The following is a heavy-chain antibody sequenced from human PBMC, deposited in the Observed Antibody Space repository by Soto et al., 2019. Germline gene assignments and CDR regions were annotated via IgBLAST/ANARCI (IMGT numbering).Heavy chain of an antibody. J-gene: IGHJ4*02. Sequence: SETLSLTCAVSGGSISSSNYYCSWIRQPPGKGLEWIGYIYYSGSTNYNPSLKSRVTISLDTSKNQFSLKLSSVTASDTAVYYCARAGAATLSDYWGQGTLVTVSS. CDR2: IYYSGST. CDR3: ARAGAATLSDY. CDR1: GGSISSSNYY. D-gene: IGHD2-15*01. V-gene: IGHV4-61*01.